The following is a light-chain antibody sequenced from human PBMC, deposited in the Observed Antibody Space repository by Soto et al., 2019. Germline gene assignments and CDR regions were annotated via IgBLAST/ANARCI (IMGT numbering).Light chain of an antibody. CDR3: QQGNSFLAIP. CDR2: GAS. CDR1: QRIGSW. Sequence: DIQMTQSPSSVSASIGDRATITCRASQRIGSWVAWYQQRPGKPPTLLIYGASTLQRGVPPRFSGSGSGTDFTLTIASLQSEDFATYYCQQGNSFLAIPFGQGTRLEIK. J-gene: IGKJ5*01. V-gene: IGKV1-12*01.